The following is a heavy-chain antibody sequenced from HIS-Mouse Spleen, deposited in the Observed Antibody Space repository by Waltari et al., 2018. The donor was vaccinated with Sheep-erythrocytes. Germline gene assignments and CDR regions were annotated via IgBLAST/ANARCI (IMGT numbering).Heavy chain of an antibody. Sequence: QVQLQESGPGLVKPSQTLSLTCTVSGGSISSGGYYWSWIRQHPGKGLEWIGYIYYSGSTYYNPSLKGRVTISVDTSKNQFSLKLSSVTAADTAVYYCARLITMVRGVTWYFDLWGRGTLVTVSS. CDR1: GGSISSGGYY. CDR3: ARLITMVRGVTWYFDL. V-gene: IGHV4-31*03. D-gene: IGHD3-10*01. J-gene: IGHJ2*01. CDR2: IYYSGST.